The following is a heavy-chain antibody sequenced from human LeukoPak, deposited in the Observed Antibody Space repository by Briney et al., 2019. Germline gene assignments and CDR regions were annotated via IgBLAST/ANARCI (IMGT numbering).Heavy chain of an antibody. D-gene: IGHD3-16*01. CDR1: GFTFSSYA. CDR2: ISYDGSNK. J-gene: IGHJ3*02. V-gene: IGHV3-30*04. Sequence: GGSLRLSCAATGFTFSSYAMHWVRQAPGKGLEWVAVISYDGSNKYYADSVKGRFTISRDNSKNTLYLQMNSLRAEDTAVYYCARDSIYDYVWGRLMALEGGAFDIWGQGTMVTVSS. CDR3: ARDSIYDYVWGRLMALEGGAFDI.